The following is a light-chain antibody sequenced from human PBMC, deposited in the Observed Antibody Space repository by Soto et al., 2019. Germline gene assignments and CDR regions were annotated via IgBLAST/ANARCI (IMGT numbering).Light chain of an antibody. CDR1: QGISNY. V-gene: IGKV1-27*01. CDR2: AAS. Sequence: DIQMTQSPSSLSASVRDRVTFTCRASQGISNYLAWYQQKPGKVPKLLIYAASTLQSGVPPRFSGSGSGTDFTLTISRLQPEDVATYYCQKYNSVPLTFGGGTKVDIK. J-gene: IGKJ4*01. CDR3: QKYNSVPLT.